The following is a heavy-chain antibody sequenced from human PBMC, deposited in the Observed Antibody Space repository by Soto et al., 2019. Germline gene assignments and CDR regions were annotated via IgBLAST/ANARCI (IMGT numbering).Heavy chain of an antibody. D-gene: IGHD3-22*01. J-gene: IGHJ3*02. CDR3: ARDLFTMIVVVTPGHAFDI. V-gene: IGHV1-18*04. CDR2: ISAYNGNT. Sequence: XSVKVSCKASGYTFTSYGIRLVRQAPGQGLECMGWISAYNGNTNYAQKLQGRVTMTTDTSTSTAYMELRSLRSDDTAVYYCARDLFTMIVVVTPGHAFDIWGQGTMVTVS. CDR1: GYTFTSYG.